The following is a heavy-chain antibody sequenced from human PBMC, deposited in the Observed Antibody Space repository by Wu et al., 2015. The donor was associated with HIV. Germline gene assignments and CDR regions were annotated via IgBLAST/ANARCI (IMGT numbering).Heavy chain of an antibody. D-gene: IGHD5-12*01. J-gene: IGHJ1*01. CDR1: GGSFSNYA. V-gene: IGHV1-69*13. Sequence: QVQLVQSGVEVKKPGSSVKVSCKASGGSFSNYAISWVRQAPGQGLEWMGRIIPIFGTPNSAQMFQGRVTITADESTRTAYMELRSLRSEDTAAYYCAREGPRYSDFGSEYFQHWARAPGHRLL. CDR2: IIPIFGTP. CDR3: AREGPRYSDFGSEYFQH.